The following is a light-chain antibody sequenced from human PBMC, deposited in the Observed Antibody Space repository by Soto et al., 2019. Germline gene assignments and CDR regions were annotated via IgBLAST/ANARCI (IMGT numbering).Light chain of an antibody. Sequence: QSVLTQPPSASGTPGQRVTISCSGSSSNIGSYNVSWYQQLPGTAPKLLIYSNNQRPSGVPDRFSGSKSGTSASLAISGLQSEDEADYYCAAWDDSLNGLFGGGTKLTVL. J-gene: IGLJ2*01. V-gene: IGLV1-44*01. CDR3: AAWDDSLNGL. CDR1: SSNIGSYN. CDR2: SNN.